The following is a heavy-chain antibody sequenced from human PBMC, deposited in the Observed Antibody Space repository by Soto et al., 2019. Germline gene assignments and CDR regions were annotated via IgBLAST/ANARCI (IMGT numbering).Heavy chain of an antibody. CDR2: IYYSGST. Sequence: LSLTCTVSGGSISSSSYYWGWIRQPPGKGLEWIGSIYYSGSTYYNPSLKSRVTISVDTSKNQFSLKLSSVTAADTAVYYCARIYSSSWPTFDYWGQGTLVTVSS. D-gene: IGHD6-13*01. J-gene: IGHJ4*02. CDR1: GGSISSSSYY. CDR3: ARIYSSSWPTFDY. V-gene: IGHV4-39*01.